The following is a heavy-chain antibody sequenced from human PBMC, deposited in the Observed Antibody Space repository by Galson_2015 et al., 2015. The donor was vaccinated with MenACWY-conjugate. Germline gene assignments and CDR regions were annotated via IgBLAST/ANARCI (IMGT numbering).Heavy chain of an antibody. Sequence: SLRLSCAASGFTFSSYRMNWVRQAPGKGLEWVSYISSSSSTIYYADSVKGRFTISRDNAKNSLYLQMNSLRDEDTAVYYCARDPTAMPTNGFDPSRPGTLFTVSS. CDR1: GFTFSSYR. CDR3: ARDPTAMPTNGFDP. D-gene: IGHD5-18*01. CDR2: ISSSSSTI. V-gene: IGHV3-48*02. J-gene: IGHJ5*02.